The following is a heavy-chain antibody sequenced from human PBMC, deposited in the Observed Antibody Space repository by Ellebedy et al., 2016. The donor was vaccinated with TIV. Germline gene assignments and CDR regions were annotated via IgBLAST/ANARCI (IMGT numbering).Heavy chain of an antibody. J-gene: IGHJ4*02. CDR1: GFDVSSNY. Sequence: GGSLRLSCAVSGFDVSSNYWSWVRQAPGKGLDWVSIIYSAGSTYYADSVKGRFTISSDSSNNTLHLQMTSLRADDTAVYYCARVDLGLAFDHWGRGALITVSS. CDR3: ARVDLGLAFDH. V-gene: IGHV3-53*01. D-gene: IGHD3/OR15-3a*01. CDR2: IYSAGST.